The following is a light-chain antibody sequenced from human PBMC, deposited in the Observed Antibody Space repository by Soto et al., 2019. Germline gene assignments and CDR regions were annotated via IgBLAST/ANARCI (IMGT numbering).Light chain of an antibody. J-gene: IGKJ1*01. V-gene: IGKV1-9*01. Sequence: DIPLTQSPSFLSGSVGDGVTIXCRASQGISSYLAWYQQKPGKAPKLLIYAASTLQSGVPSRFSGSGSGTEFTLTISSLQPEDFATYYCQQLNSYPKTFGQGTKVDIK. CDR1: QGISSY. CDR2: AAS. CDR3: QQLNSYPKT.